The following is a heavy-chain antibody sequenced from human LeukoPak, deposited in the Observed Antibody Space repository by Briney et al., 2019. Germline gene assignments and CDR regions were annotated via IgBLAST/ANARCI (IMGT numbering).Heavy chain of an antibody. CDR3: ARGGNYDSSGYDGY. Sequence: PGGSLRLSCAASGFTFSGYSMSWVRQAPGKGLEWVSSISSSSSYIYYADSVKGRFTISRDNAKNSLYLQMNSLRAEDTAVYYCARGGNYDSSGYDGYWGQGTLVTVSS. J-gene: IGHJ4*02. D-gene: IGHD3-22*01. CDR2: ISSSSSYI. CDR1: GFTFSGYS. V-gene: IGHV3-21*01.